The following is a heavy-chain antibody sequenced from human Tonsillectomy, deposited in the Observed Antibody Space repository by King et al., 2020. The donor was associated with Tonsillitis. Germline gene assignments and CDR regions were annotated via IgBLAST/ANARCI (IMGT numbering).Heavy chain of an antibody. J-gene: IGHJ4*02. CDR3: ARVRCTGGSCAFDY. CDR2: VDKTSTSI. D-gene: IGHD2-8*02. CDR1: GFTFSAYT. Sequence: VQLVESGGRQVKPGGSLRLSCAASGFTFSAYTMNWVRQAPGKGLEWVSSVDKTSTSISYADSVKGRFTISRDNAKNYLSLQMKSLSPNDTAVYYCARVRCTGGSCAFDYWGQGTLVTVSS. V-gene: IGHV3-21*06.